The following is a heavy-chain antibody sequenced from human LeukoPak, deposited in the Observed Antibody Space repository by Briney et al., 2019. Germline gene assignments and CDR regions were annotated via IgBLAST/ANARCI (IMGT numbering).Heavy chain of an antibody. CDR1: GFTFSSYA. V-gene: IGHV3-30*04. D-gene: IGHD4-17*01. Sequence: GGSLRLSCAASGFTFSSYAMHWVRQAPGKGLEWVAVISYDGSNKYYADSVKGRFTISRDNSKNTLYLQMNSLRAEDTAVYYCARDYALYGDYVLYWGQGTLVTVSS. J-gene: IGHJ4*02. CDR2: ISYDGSNK. CDR3: ARDYALYGDYVLY.